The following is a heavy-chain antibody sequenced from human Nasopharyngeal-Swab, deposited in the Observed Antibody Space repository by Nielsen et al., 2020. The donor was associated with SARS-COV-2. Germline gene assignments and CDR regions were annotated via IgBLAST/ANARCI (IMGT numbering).Heavy chain of an antibody. D-gene: IGHD6-19*01. CDR2: IWYDGSNK. CDR1: GFTFSSYG. CDR3: ARDAYSSGWYGGWFDP. V-gene: IGHV3-33*01. Sequence: GGSLRLSCAASGFTFSSYGMHWVRQAPGKGLEWVAVIWYDGSNKYYADSVKGRFTISRDNSKNTLYLQMNSLRAEDTAVYYCARDAYSSGWYGGWFDPRGQGTLVTVSS. J-gene: IGHJ5*02.